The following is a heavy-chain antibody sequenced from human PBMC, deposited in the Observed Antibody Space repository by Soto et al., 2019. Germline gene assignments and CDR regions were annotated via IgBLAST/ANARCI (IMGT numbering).Heavy chain of an antibody. Sequence: QVQLVESGGGVVQPGRSLRLSCAASGFTFSTYGMHWVRQAPGKGLEWVTIIWYDGSIKYYADSVKGRLTVSRDNSKNTLYLQMNSLRAEDTAVYYCVRVGGTGGSCRPYAYYGMDVW. D-gene: IGHD2-15*01. J-gene: IGHJ6*01. CDR1: GFTFSTYG. CDR2: IWYDGSIK. CDR3: VRVGGTGGSCRPYAYYGMDV. V-gene: IGHV3-33*01.